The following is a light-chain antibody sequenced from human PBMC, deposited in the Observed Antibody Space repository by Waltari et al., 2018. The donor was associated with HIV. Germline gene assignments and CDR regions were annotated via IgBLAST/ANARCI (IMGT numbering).Light chain of an antibody. CDR3: QQRTNWPQNT. CDR2: DAS. V-gene: IGKV3-11*01. CDR1: HSVGTY. Sequence: EIVLTPSPATLSLSPGDRATLSCRASHSVGTYLAWYQQKLGQPPRLLIHDASNRATGIPPRFSGSGSGTDFTLTISSLEPEDFAVYYCQQRTNWPQNTFGGGTKVEIK. J-gene: IGKJ4*01.